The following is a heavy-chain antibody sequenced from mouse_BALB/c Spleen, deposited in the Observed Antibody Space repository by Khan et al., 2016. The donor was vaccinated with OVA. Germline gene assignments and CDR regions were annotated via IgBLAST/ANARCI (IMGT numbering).Heavy chain of an antibody. Sequence: EVQLQQSGPELVKPGASVKMSCKASGYTFTDYYMKWVKQSQGKSLEWIGDINPDNGDTFYNQKFKGKATLTVDKSSSTAYMQLNSMTSEDSAIYFCTRGLFDVWGAGTTVTVSS. CDR3: TRGLFDV. CDR2: INPDNGDT. J-gene: IGHJ1*01. CDR1: GYTFTDYY. V-gene: IGHV1-19*01.